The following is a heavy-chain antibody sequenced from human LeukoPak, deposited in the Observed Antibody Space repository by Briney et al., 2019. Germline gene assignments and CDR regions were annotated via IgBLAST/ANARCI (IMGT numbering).Heavy chain of an antibody. CDR3: ARLRVTSNYYMDV. CDR2: IKLNGGEK. CDR1: EFTFSRNW. J-gene: IGHJ6*03. Sequence: GGSLRLSCAASEFTFSRNWMTWVRQAPGKGLEWVANIKLNGGEKNYVDSVKGRFTISRDNAKNSLYLQMDRLRAEDTAVYYCARLRVTSNYYMDVWGKGTTVTVS. D-gene: IGHD4-17*01. V-gene: IGHV3-7*01.